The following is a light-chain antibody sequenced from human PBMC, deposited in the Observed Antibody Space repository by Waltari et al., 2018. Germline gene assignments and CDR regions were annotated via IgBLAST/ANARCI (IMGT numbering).Light chain of an antibody. V-gene: IGKV3-20*01. Sequence: IVLTQSPGTLSLSPGERATLSCRASQSVSSSYLAWYRQKPGQAPRLLIHGASSRATVIPDRFSGSGSGTHFTLTISRLEPEDFAVYFCQVFGNSPPMYTFGQGTKLEI. CDR3: QVFGNSPPMYT. CDR1: QSVSSSY. CDR2: GAS. J-gene: IGKJ2*01.